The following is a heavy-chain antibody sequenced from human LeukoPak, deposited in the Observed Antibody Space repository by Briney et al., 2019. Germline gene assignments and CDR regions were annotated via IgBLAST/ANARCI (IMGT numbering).Heavy chain of an antibody. CDR1: GGSFSGYY. Sequence: SETLSLTCAVYGGSFSGYYWSWIRQPPGKGLEWIGEINHSGSTNYNPSLKSRVTISVDTSKNQFSLKLSSVTAADTAVYYCAVNPAGFGGSGSHYNWFDPWGQGTLVTVSS. CDR3: AVNPAGFGGSGSHYNWFDP. V-gene: IGHV4-34*01. CDR2: INHSGST. J-gene: IGHJ5*02. D-gene: IGHD3-10*01.